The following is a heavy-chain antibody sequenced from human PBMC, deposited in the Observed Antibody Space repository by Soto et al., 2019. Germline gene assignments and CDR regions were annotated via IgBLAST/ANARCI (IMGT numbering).Heavy chain of an antibody. CDR3: AAPDSSGLLGSDYYYYYGMDV. J-gene: IGHJ6*02. V-gene: IGHV1-8*01. CDR1: GYTFTSYD. D-gene: IGHD3-22*01. CDR2: MNPNSGNT. Sequence: GASVKVSCKASGYTFTSYDINWVRQATGQGLEWMGWMNPNSGNTNYAQKFQERVTITRDMSTSTAYMGLSSLRSEDTAVYYCAAPDSSGLLGSDYYYYYGMDVWGQGTTVTVSS.